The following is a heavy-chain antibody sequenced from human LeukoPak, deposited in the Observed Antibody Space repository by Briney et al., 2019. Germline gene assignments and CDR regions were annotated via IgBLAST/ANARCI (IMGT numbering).Heavy chain of an antibody. V-gene: IGHV4-59*08. CDR3: ARHHGHQFSDSWYLRGSFDY. D-gene: IGHD6-13*01. J-gene: IGHJ4*02. CDR2: TYYSGRP. Sequence: PSEPLSLTCAVYGASIRALYWGWFRQSPGKGLEWLGYTYYSGRPTYTPSLKSRVTISLDTSKNQFSLRVNSVTAADTAIYYCARHHGHQFSDSWYLRGSFDYWGRGILVAVSS. CDR1: GASIRALY.